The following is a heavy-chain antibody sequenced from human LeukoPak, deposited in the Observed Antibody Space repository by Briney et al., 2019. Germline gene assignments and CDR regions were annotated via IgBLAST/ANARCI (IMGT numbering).Heavy chain of an antibody. CDR1: GFTFSSYS. V-gene: IGHV3-48*04. CDR2: ISSSSSTI. J-gene: IGHJ4*02. D-gene: IGHD1-26*01. Sequence: PGGSLRLSCAASGFTFSSYSMNWVRQAPGKGLEWVSYISSSSSTIYYADSVKGRFTISRDNAKNSLYLQMNSLRAEDTAVYYCARIMGATNFDYWGQGTLVTVSS. CDR3: ARIMGATNFDY.